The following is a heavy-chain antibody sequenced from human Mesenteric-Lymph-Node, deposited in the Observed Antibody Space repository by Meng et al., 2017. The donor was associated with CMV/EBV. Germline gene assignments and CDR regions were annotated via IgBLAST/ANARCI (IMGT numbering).Heavy chain of an antibody. CDR1: GFTFSSYS. CDR2: ISSSSSTI. V-gene: IGHV3-48*04. D-gene: IGHD5-18*01. Sequence: GESLKISCAASGFTFSSYSMNWVRQAPGKGLEWVSYISSSSSTIYYADSVKGRFTISRDNAKNSLYLQMDSLRADDTAVYYCARPTLYSYGFRTDHYYGMDVWGQGTTVTVSS. J-gene: IGHJ6*02. CDR3: ARPTLYSYGFRTDHYYGMDV.